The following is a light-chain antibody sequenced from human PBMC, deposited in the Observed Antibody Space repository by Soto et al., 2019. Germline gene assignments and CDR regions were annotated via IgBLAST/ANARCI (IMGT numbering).Light chain of an antibody. Sequence: QSALTQPASVSGSPGQSITISCTGTSSDVGSYNLVSWYQQHPGKAPKLMIYEVSKRPSGVSNRFSGPKSGNTASLTISGLQAEDEADYYCCSYAGSSTPYVFGTGTQLTVL. CDR2: EVS. J-gene: IGLJ1*01. CDR3: CSYAGSSTPYV. CDR1: SSDVGSYNL. V-gene: IGLV2-23*02.